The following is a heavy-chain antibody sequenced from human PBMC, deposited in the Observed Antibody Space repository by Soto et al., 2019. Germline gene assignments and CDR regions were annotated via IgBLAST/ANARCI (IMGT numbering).Heavy chain of an antibody. Sequence: QVQLVESGGGVVQPGRSLRLSCAASGFTFSSYALHWVRQAPGKGLEWVAVISYDGSNKYYADSVKGRFTISRDNSKNTLYLQMSSLRTEDTAVYYCARGGSNWYYYYSGMDVWGQGTTVTVSS. D-gene: IGHD6-13*01. CDR2: ISYDGSNK. J-gene: IGHJ6*02. CDR3: ARGGSNWYYYYSGMDV. CDR1: GFTFSSYA. V-gene: IGHV3-30-3*01.